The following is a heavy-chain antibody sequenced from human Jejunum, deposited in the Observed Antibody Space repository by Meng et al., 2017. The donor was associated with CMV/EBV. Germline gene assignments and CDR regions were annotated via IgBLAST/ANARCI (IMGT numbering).Heavy chain of an antibody. CDR3: ARGVVTMTRYCFDY. Sequence: GYAFTSSGISWVRQAPGQGLEWMGWISTYNGNTHYAQKLQGRATMTTDTSTSTAYMEVRSLKSDDTAVYYCARGVVTMTRYCFDYWGQGTLVTVSS. D-gene: IGHD2-21*02. J-gene: IGHJ4*02. V-gene: IGHV1-18*01. CDR2: ISTYNGNT. CDR1: GYAFTSSG.